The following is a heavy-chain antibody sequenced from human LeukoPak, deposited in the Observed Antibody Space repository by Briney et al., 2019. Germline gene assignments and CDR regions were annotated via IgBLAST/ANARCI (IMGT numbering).Heavy chain of an antibody. J-gene: IGHJ4*02. CDR2: IYYTGNT. Sequence: SETLSLTCTVSGDSISTSNSYWGWIRQPPGKGLEWIGSIYYTGNTYYNASLKSRVTISIDTSKNQISLRLTSVTATDTAMYYCARQTGSGLFTLPGGQGTLVTVSS. CDR3: ARQTGSGLFTLP. V-gene: IGHV4-39*01. D-gene: IGHD3/OR15-3a*01. CDR1: GDSISTSNSY.